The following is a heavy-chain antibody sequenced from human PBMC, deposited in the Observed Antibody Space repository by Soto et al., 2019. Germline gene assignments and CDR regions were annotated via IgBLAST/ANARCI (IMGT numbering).Heavy chain of an antibody. Sequence: PGGSLRLSCAASGFTFSSFAMNWVRQAPGKGLEWVSTISVSGDTTTYADSVKGRFTISRDNSMDTLYLQMNSLRAEDTALYFCAKDGVGWVTTVSYFDSWGQGTRVTVSS. D-gene: IGHD4-4*01. J-gene: IGHJ4*02. CDR1: GFTFSSFA. CDR2: ISVSGDTT. CDR3: AKDGVGWVTTVSYFDS. V-gene: IGHV3-23*01.